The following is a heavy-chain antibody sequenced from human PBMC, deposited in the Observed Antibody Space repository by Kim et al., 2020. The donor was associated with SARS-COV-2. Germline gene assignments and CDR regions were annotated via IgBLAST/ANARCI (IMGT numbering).Heavy chain of an antibody. CDR2: ISAGSSVT. Sequence: GGSLRLSCTASGFTLSAHGMSWVRQAPGEGLEWVSAISAGSSVTYYPASVEGRFIISRDNSKNILFLQMNGLRAEDTAVYYCAKDGRWPKDAFDIWGQGTMVTVPS. J-gene: IGHJ3*02. V-gene: IGHV3-23*01. CDR1: GFTLSAHG. CDR3: AKDGRWPKDAFDI. D-gene: IGHD1-26*01.